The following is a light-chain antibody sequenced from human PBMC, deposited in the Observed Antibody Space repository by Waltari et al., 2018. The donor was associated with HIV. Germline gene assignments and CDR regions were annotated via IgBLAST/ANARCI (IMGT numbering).Light chain of an antibody. CDR3: QQYGSSPSWT. CDR2: CAS. V-gene: IGKV3-20*01. Sequence: EIVLTQSPGTLSLSPGERATLSCRASQSVSSSYLAWYQQKPGQAPMILIACASSRATGIPDRFSGSGAGTDFTLTISRLEPEDFAVYYCQQYGSSPSWTFGQGTKVEIK. CDR1: QSVSSSY. J-gene: IGKJ1*01.